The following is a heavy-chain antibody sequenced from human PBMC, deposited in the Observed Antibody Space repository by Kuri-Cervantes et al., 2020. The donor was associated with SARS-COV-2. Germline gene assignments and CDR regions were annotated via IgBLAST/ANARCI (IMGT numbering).Heavy chain of an antibody. CDR3: ARARGPDAFDI. CDR1: GFTFSNAW. Sequence: GGSLRLSCAASGFTFSNAWMSWVRQAPGKGLEWVGRIKSKTDGGTTDYAAPVKGRFTISRDDSKNTLYLQMNSLKTEDTAVYYCARARGPDAFDIWGQGTMVTVSS. V-gene: IGHV3-15*01. J-gene: IGHJ3*02. CDR2: IKSKTDGGTT.